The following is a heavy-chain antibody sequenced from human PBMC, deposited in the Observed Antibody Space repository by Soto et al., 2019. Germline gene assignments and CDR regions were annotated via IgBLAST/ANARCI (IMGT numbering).Heavy chain of an antibody. CDR1: GFTFNTYG. CDR3: AKGVGRVVIPPYFDH. Sequence: QVHLVESGGGVVQPGRSLRLSCTASGFTFNTYGMHWVRQAPGKGLEWVAVISYDGDHKFYSDSVKGRFTISRDNSGNTLYLHMNSLRAEDTAVYYCAKGVGRVVIPPYFDHWGQGTLVTVSS. D-gene: IGHD3-3*01. V-gene: IGHV3-30*18. J-gene: IGHJ4*02. CDR2: ISYDGDHK.